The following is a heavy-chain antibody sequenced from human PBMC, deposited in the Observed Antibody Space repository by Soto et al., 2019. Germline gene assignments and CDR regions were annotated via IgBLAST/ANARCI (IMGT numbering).Heavy chain of an antibody. Sequence: QVQLGQSGAEVKKPGASVKVSCKASGYTFTSYGISWVRQAPGQGLEWMGWISANNGNTHYAQKLQVRVTMTTDTSTSTAYMDLSRLRSHDTAFYYCARDPGGGNWVDHRGQGTLVTVAS. J-gene: IGHJ5*02. D-gene: IGHD3-16*01. CDR3: ARDPGGGNWVDH. CDR2: ISANNGNT. V-gene: IGHV1-18*01. CDR1: GYTFTSYG.